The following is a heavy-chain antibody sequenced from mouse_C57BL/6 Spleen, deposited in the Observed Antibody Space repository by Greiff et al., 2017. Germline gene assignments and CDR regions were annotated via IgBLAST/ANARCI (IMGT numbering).Heavy chain of an antibody. Sequence: VQLVESGAELVRPGASVTLSCKASGYTFTDYEMHWVKQTPVHGLEWIGAIDPETGGTAYNQKFKGKAILTADKSSSTAYMELRSLTSEDSAVYYCTGWYFDYWGQGTTLTVSS. D-gene: IGHD3-3*01. J-gene: IGHJ2*01. CDR2: IDPETGGT. CDR1: GYTFTDYE. CDR3: TGWYFDY. V-gene: IGHV1-15*01.